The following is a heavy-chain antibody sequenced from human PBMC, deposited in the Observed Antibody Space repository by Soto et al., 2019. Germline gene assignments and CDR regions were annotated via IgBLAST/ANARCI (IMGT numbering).Heavy chain of an antibody. D-gene: IGHD3-9*01. CDR2: ISSSSSTI. J-gene: IGHJ4*02. CDR3: AKGSHYDILTAYHAFDF. V-gene: IGHV3-48*02. Sequence: GGSLRLSCAASGFTFSSYGMHWVRQAPGKGLEWVSYISSSSSTIYYADSVKGRFTISRDNAKNSLYLQMNSLRDEDTAVYYCAKGSHYDILTAYHAFDFWGQGTLVTVSS. CDR1: GFTFSSYG.